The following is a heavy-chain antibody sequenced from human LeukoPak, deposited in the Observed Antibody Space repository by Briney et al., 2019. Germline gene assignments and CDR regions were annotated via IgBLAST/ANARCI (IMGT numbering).Heavy chain of an antibody. CDR2: ISYDGSNK. CDR3: AKQLGYCSDGSCYFPY. J-gene: IGHJ4*02. CDR1: GFTFSSYA. Sequence: GRSLRLSCAASGFTFSSYAMHWVRQAPGKGLEWVAVISYDGSNKYYADSVKGRFTISRDNSKSTLCLQMNSLRAEDTAVYYCAKQLGYCSDGSCYFPYWGQGTLVTVSS. V-gene: IGHV3-30-3*02. D-gene: IGHD2-15*01.